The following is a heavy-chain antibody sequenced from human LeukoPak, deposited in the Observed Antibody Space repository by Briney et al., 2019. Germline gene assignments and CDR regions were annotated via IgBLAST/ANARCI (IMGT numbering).Heavy chain of an antibody. Sequence: ASVKVSCKASGYTFTSYYMHWVRQAPGQGLEWMGWISAYNGNTNYAQKLQGRVTMTTDTSTSTAYMELRSLRSDDTAVYYCARDALSGHNWFDPWGQGTLVTVSS. CDR1: GYTFTSYY. V-gene: IGHV1-18*04. J-gene: IGHJ5*02. CDR3: ARDALSGHNWFDP. CDR2: ISAYNGNT. D-gene: IGHD2-8*01.